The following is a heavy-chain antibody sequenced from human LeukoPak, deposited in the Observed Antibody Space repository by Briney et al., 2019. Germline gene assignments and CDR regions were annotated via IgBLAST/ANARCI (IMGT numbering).Heavy chain of an antibody. J-gene: IGHJ4*02. CDR1: GYTFTGYY. D-gene: IGHD5-18*01. V-gene: IGHV1-2*02. Sequence: GASVKVSCKASGYTFTGYYMHWVRQAPGQGLEWMGWINPNSGGTNYAQKFQGRVTMTRDTSISTAYMELSRLRSDNTAVYYCASIVDTAMESFDYWGQGTLVTVSS. CDR2: INPNSGGT. CDR3: ASIVDTAMESFDY.